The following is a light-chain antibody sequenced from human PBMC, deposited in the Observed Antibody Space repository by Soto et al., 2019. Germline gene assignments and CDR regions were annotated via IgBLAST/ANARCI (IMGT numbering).Light chain of an antibody. CDR3: SSYTAGGTI. Sequence: LTQPASVSGSPGQSITISCTGTSGDVGGYYYVSWYQQLPGKAPKLMISEVSNRPSGVSNRFSGSKSGNTASLTISGLQAEDEADYYCSSYTAGGTIFGTGTKVTVL. CDR1: SGDVGGYYY. CDR2: EVS. V-gene: IGLV2-14*01. J-gene: IGLJ1*01.